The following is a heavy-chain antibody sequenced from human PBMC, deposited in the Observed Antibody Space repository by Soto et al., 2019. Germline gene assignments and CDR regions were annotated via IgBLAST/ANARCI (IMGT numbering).Heavy chain of an antibody. CDR1: GDSINIPYW. V-gene: IGHV4-4*02. CDR3: SRRCRNLCGLDV. CDR2: IYHTGGT. J-gene: IGHJ6*02. D-gene: IGHD1-7*01. Sequence: QVQLQESGPGLVKPSGTLSLNCTVSGDSINIPYWWTWVRQSPGQGLEWIGEIYHTGGTHYNPSLKSRLSLSVDKSENQFSVRLSSVTAADTAVYYCSRRCRNLCGLDVWGQGTTVTV.